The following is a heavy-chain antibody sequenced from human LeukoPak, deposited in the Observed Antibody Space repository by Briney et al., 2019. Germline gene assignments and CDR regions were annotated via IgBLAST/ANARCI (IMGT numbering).Heavy chain of an antibody. CDR2: ISDDGSNK. CDR1: GFTFSSYS. D-gene: IGHD2-21*02. Sequence: PGTSLRLSCAASGFTFSSYSVHWVRQAPGKGLEWVAVISDDGSNKFYADSVKGRFTISRDNSRNTLYLQMNSLRAEDTAVYYCAKGVTRQPPDVWGKGTTVTVSS. J-gene: IGHJ6*04. CDR3: AKGVTRQPPDV. V-gene: IGHV3-30*18.